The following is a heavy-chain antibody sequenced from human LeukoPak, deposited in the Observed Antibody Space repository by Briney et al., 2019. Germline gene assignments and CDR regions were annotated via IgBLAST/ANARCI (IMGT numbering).Heavy chain of an antibody. CDR2: IYYSGST. CDR3: APISYDSSGYFDY. Sequence: PSETLSLTCTVSGGSISSSSYYWGWIRQPPGKGLEWIGSIYYSGSTYYNPSLKSRVTISVDTSKNQFSLKLSSVTAADTAVYYCAPISYDSSGYFDYWGQGTLVTVSS. D-gene: IGHD3-22*01. CDR1: GGSISSSSYY. J-gene: IGHJ4*02. V-gene: IGHV4-39*07.